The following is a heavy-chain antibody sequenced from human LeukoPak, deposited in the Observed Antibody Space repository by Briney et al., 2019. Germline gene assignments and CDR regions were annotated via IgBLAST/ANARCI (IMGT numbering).Heavy chain of an antibody. CDR3: ARDKDGYGDYVAY. CDR1: GFTFSSYA. Sequence: GGSLRLSCAASGFTFSSYAMHWVRQAPGKGLEWVVVISYDGSNKYYADSVKGRFTISRDNSKNTLYLQMNSLRAEDTAVYYCARDKDGYGDYVAYWGQGTLVTVSS. D-gene: IGHD4-17*01. CDR2: ISYDGSNK. J-gene: IGHJ4*02. V-gene: IGHV3-30*04.